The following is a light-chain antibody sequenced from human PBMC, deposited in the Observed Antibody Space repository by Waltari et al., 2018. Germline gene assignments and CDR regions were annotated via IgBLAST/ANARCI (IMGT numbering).Light chain of an antibody. CDR2: AAS. Sequence: EVVLTQSPGTLSLSPGERATLSCRASQLVGKYIVWYQQRPGQAPRLLIYAASTRATGIPDRFSGSGSGTDFSLTISRLEPEDFAVYYCQNHERLPATFGQGTKVEI. CDR1: QLVGKY. V-gene: IGKV3-20*01. CDR3: QNHERLPAT. J-gene: IGKJ1*01.